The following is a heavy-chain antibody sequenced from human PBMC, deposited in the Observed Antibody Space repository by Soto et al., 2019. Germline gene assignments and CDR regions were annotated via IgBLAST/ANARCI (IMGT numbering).Heavy chain of an antibody. CDR2: ISGSGGST. J-gene: IGHJ5*02. D-gene: IGHD1-26*01. CDR3: AKNQGVELVPLATVDWFDP. CDR1: GFTFSSYA. V-gene: IGHV3-23*01. Sequence: GGSLRFSCAASGFTFSSYAMSWVRQAPGKGLEWVSAISGSGGSTYYADSVKGRFTISRDNSKSTVYLELNNLSAEDTAVYHCAKNQGVELVPLATVDWFDPWGQGSVVTVSS.